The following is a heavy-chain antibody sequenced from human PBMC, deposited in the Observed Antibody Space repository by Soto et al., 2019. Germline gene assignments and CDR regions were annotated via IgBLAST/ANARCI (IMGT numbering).Heavy chain of an antibody. Sequence: PGGSLRLSCVASGFTFTSYWISWVRQAPGKGLEWVANIKGDGSEKRYVDSVKGRLTISRDNAENSVYLQMNSLRVEDTALYYWGREEVRNGVGVLGQGTTVTVSS. CDR2: IKGDGSEK. V-gene: IGHV3-7*01. CDR1: GFTFTSYW. J-gene: IGHJ6*02. CDR3: GREEVRNGVGV.